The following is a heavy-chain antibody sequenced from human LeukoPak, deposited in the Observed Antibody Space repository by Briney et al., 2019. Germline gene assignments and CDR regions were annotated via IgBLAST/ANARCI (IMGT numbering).Heavy chain of an antibody. Sequence: GGSLRLSCAASGFTFSSYGMHWVRQPPGKGLEWVAFIRYDAVIKYYADSVKGRFTISRDDSQNTLYLQMNSLRTEDTAMYYCTKSPLTVAGTIDYWGQGTLVTVSS. D-gene: IGHD6-13*01. J-gene: IGHJ4*02. CDR2: IRYDAVIK. V-gene: IGHV3-30*02. CDR3: TKSPLTVAGTIDY. CDR1: GFTFSSYG.